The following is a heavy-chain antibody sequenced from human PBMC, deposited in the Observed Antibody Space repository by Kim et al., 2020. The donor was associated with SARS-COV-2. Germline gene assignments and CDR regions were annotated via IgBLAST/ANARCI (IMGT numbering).Heavy chain of an antibody. V-gene: IGHV3-33*01. CDR3: ARDYFSTTVVTQNFDY. D-gene: IGHD4-17*01. Sequence: GGSLRLSCAASGFTLSSYGMHWVRQAPGKGLEWVAVIWYDGSNKYYADSVKGRFTISRDNSKNTLYLQMNSLRAEDTAVYYCARDYFSTTVVTQNFDYWGQGTLVTVSS. CDR1: GFTLSSYG. J-gene: IGHJ4*02. CDR2: IWYDGSNK.